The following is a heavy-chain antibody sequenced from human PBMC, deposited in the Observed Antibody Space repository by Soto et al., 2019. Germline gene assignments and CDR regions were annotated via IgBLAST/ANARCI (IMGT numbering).Heavy chain of an antibody. D-gene: IGHD4-17*01. CDR1: RFTFTTYA. CDR2: MSSDGTNE. J-gene: IGHJ3*01. Sequence: PGGSLRLSCAASRFTFTTYAMNWVRQAPGKGLEWVALMSSDGTNEHYADSVRGRFTVSRDNSRNTLFLQMNNLRTDDTAVYYCARCGLYGDVPGWTGDALDLWGQGTKVTVSS. V-gene: IGHV3-30-3*01. CDR3: ARCGLYGDVPGWTGDALDL.